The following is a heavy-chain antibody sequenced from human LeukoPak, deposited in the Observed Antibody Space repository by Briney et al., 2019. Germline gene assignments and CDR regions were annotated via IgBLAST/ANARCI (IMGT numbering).Heavy chain of an antibody. CDR1: VFTFSNFA. CDR2: MSSVT. CDR3: AKAFFSGSGGNHKHFDS. D-gene: IGHD3-10*01. V-gene: IGHV3-23*01. Sequence: GGSLRLSCAPSVFTFSNFAMSWVRQAPGEGLEWVSAMSSVTYYADSVKGRFTISRDDSKSTLFLQMNSLRAEDTAVYYCAKAFFSGSGGNHKHFDSWGQGTLVTVSS. J-gene: IGHJ4*02.